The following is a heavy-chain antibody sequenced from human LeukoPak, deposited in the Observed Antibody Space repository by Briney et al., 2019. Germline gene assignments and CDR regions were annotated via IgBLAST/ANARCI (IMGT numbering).Heavy chain of an antibody. Sequence: GGSLRLSCAVSGFTFSTYWMHWVRQTPGKGLVWVSRISSDGRFTDYADSVKGRFTISRDNAKNSLYLQMNSLRAEDTAVYYCARGAAYFDYWGQGTLVTVSS. CDR3: ARGAAYFDY. V-gene: IGHV3-74*01. J-gene: IGHJ4*02. CDR1: GFTFSTYW. CDR2: ISSDGRFT.